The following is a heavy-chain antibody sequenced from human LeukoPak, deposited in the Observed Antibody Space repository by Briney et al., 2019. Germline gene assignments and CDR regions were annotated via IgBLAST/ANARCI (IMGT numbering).Heavy chain of an antibody. Sequence: ASVKVSCKASGYTFTSYGISWVRQAPGQGLEWMGWISAYNGNTNYAQKLQGRVTMTTDTSTSTAYMELRSLRSDDTAVYYCARDRPRGYSYGESDYWGQGTLVTVSS. D-gene: IGHD5-18*01. CDR2: ISAYNGNT. J-gene: IGHJ4*02. CDR1: GYTFTSYG. CDR3: ARDRPRGYSYGESDY. V-gene: IGHV1-18*01.